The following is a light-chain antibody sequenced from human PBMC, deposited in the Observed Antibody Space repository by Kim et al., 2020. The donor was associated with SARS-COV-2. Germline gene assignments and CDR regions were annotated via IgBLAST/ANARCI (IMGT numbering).Light chain of an antibody. CDR2: DVS. Sequence: QSALTPPASVAGSPGQSITISCAGTDSDVGAYDFVSWYQQNPGKAPKLIISDVSNRPSGVSDRFSGSKSGNTASLTISGLQAEDECHYYCNSYTRSSTVVFGGGTQLTVL. CDR3: NSYTRSSTVV. J-gene: IGLJ3*02. CDR1: DSDVGAYDF. V-gene: IGLV2-14*03.